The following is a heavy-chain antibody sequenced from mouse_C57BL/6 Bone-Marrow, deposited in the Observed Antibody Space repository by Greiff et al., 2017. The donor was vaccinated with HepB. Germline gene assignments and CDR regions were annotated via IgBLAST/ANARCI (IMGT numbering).Heavy chain of an antibody. J-gene: IGHJ2*01. D-gene: IGHD2-4*01. Sequence: EVMLVESGGDLVKPGGSLKLSCAASGFTFSSYGMSWVRQTPDKRLEWVATISSGGSYTYYPDSVKGRFTISRDNAKNTLYLQMSSLKSEDTAMYYCARQGTTMITTFDYWGQGTTLTVSS. CDR1: GFTFSSYG. CDR2: ISSGGSYT. CDR3: ARQGTTMITTFDY. V-gene: IGHV5-6*01.